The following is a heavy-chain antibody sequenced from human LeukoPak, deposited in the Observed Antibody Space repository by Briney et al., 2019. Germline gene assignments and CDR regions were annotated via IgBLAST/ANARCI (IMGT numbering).Heavy chain of an antibody. CDR2: ISYDGSNK. CDR1: GFTFSSYA. Sequence: GGSLRLSCAASGFTFSSYAMHWVRQAPGKGLEWVAVISYDGSNKYYADSVKGRFTTSRDNSKNTLYLQMNSLRAEDTAVYYCARAETRYCSSTSCYGYGMDVWGQGTTVTVSS. CDR3: ARAETRYCSSTSCYGYGMDV. D-gene: IGHD2-2*01. J-gene: IGHJ6*02. V-gene: IGHV3-30*04.